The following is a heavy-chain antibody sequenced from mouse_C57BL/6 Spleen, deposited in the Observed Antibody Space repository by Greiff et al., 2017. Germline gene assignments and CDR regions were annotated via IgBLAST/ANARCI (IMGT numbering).Heavy chain of an antibody. Sequence: VQLQESGPGMVKPSQSLSLTCTVTGYSITSGYDWHWIRHFPGNKLEWMGYISYSGSTNYNPSLKSRISITHDTSKNHFFLKLNSVTTEDTATYYCARGNYDYDVPFAYWGQGTLVTVSA. J-gene: IGHJ3*01. D-gene: IGHD2-4*01. CDR1: GYSITSGYD. CDR2: ISYSGST. V-gene: IGHV3-1*01. CDR3: ARGNYDYDVPFAY.